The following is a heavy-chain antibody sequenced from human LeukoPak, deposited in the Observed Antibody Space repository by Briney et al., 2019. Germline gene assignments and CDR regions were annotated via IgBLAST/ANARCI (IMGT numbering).Heavy chain of an antibody. CDR2: ISAYNGNT. CDR1: GYTFTSYG. D-gene: IGHD1-14*01. J-gene: IGHJ4*02. Sequence: ASVKLACNPSGYTFTSYGISWVRQAPGQGLEWMGWISAYNGNTNYAQKLQGRVTMTTDTSTSTAYMELRSLRSDDTAVYYCGRDAGDHTAHSFGYWGQGTLVTVSS. CDR3: GRDAGDHTAHSFGY. V-gene: IGHV1-18*01.